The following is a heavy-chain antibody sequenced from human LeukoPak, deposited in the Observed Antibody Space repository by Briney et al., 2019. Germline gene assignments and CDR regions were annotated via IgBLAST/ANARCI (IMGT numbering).Heavy chain of an antibody. J-gene: IGHJ3*02. Sequence: SETLSLTCTVSGGSISSYYWSWIRQPPGKGLEWIGYIYYSGSTNYNPSLKSRVTISVDTSKNQFSLKLSSVTAADTAVYCCARDKWEPHPYDAFDIWGQGTMVTVSS. CDR3: ARDKWEPHPYDAFDI. CDR1: GGSISSYY. CDR2: IYYSGST. V-gene: IGHV4-59*12. D-gene: IGHD1-26*01.